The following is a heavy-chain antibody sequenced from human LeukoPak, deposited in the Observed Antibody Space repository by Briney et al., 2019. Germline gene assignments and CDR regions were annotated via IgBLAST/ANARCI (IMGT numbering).Heavy chain of an antibody. J-gene: IGHJ1*01. Sequence: GGSLRLSCAASGFNFSSYWMIWVRQAPGKGLEWVANIKHDGSDKNYVDSVKGRFTISRDNAKNSLYLRMNSLRVDDTAVYYCTTDFHWGQGTLVTVSS. CDR2: IKHDGSDK. CDR3: TTDFH. CDR1: GFNFSSYW. V-gene: IGHV3-7*01.